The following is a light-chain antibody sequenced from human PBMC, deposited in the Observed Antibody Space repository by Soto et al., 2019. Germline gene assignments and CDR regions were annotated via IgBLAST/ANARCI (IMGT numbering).Light chain of an antibody. CDR1: QSISSW. CDR3: QQYNTYSSLT. J-gene: IGKJ4*01. Sequence: SHMTQSPSTLSASVGDRVTITCRASQSISSWLAWYQQKLGRAPRLLIYDASSLESGVPSRFSGSGYGTEFTLTISSLQPDDFATYYCQQYNTYSSLTFGGGTKVDIK. V-gene: IGKV1-5*01. CDR2: DAS.